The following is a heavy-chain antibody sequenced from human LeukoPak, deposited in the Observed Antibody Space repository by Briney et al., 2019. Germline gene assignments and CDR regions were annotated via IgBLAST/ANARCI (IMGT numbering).Heavy chain of an antibody. CDR3: ARGLGWKVATMGLFYMDV. J-gene: IGHJ6*03. CDR1: GGSFGGYD. CDR2: INDGGDT. D-gene: IGHD5-24*01. Sequence: SQTLSLTCGVSGGSFGGYDWSWVRQPPGKGLEWIGEINDGGDTNYNPSLKSRVTLSVDTSKNQFSLKVRSVTAADTAIYYCARGLGWKVATMGLFYMDVWGEGTPVTVSS. V-gene: IGHV4-34*01.